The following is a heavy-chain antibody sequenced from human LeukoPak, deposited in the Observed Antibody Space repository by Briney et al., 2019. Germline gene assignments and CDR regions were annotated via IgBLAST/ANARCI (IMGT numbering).Heavy chain of an antibody. Sequence: PGGSLRLSCAASGFSFSSDAMSWVRQAPGKGLEWVSAISGSGGSTYYADSVKGRFTISRDNSKNTLYLQMNSLRAEDTAVYYCAKSSRGSWRGWFDPWGQGTLVTVSS. V-gene: IGHV3-23*01. CDR1: GFSFSSDA. J-gene: IGHJ5*02. CDR3: AKSSRGSWRGWFDP. CDR2: ISGSGGST. D-gene: IGHD2-15*01.